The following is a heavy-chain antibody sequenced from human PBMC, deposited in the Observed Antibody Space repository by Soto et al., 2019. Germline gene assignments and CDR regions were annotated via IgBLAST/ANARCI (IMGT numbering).Heavy chain of an antibody. CDR1: GGSISSGGYY. CDR2: IYNSGST. J-gene: IGHJ6*02. V-gene: IGHV4-31*03. Sequence: SETLSLTCTVSGGSISSGGYYWSWIRQHPGKGLEWIGYIYNSGSTYYNPSLKSRVTISVDTSKNQFSLKLSSVTAADTAVYYCARGVYYDFWSGYFNRNYYGMDVWGQWTTVTVSS. D-gene: IGHD3-3*01. CDR3: ARGVYYDFWSGYFNRNYYGMDV.